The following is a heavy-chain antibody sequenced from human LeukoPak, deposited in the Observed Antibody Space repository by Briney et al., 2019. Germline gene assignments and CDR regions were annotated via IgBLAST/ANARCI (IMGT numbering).Heavy chain of an antibody. Sequence: PSETLSLTCTVSGGSISSSSYYWGWIRQPPGKGLEWIGSIHYSGSTSYIPSLKSRVTISLDTSKNQFSLKLSSVTAEDKAVYYCTRYNSDGGCFDPWGQGTLVTVSS. J-gene: IGHJ5*02. V-gene: IGHV4-39*07. CDR2: IHYSGST. CDR3: TRYNSDGGCFDP. D-gene: IGHD1-20*01. CDR1: GGSISSSSYY.